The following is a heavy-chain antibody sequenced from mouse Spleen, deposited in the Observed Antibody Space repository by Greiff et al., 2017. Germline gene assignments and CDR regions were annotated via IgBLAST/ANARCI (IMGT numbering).Heavy chain of an antibody. CDR1: GYTFTNYW. Sequence: QVQLQQPGAELVKPGASVKLSCKASGYTFTNYWIQWVKQRPGQGLEWIGEIDPSDNYTNYNQKFKGKATLTVDTSSSTAYMQLSSLTSEDSAVYFCARHEDEPGTGGYFDYWGQGTTLTVSS. D-gene: IGHD4-1*01. CDR3: ARHEDEPGTGGYFDY. CDR2: IDPSDNYT. J-gene: IGHJ2*01. V-gene: IGHV1-50*01.